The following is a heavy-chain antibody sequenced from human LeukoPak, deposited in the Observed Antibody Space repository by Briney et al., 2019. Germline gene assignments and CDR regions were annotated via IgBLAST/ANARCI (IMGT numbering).Heavy chain of an antibody. J-gene: IGHJ3*02. CDR1: GFTFSSYA. CDR2: ISGSGGST. CDR3: AKGGWYLHDAFDI. Sequence: PGGSLRLSCAASGFTFSSYAMSWVRQAPGKGLEWVSAISGSGGSTYYADSVKGRLTISRDNSKNTLYLQMNSLRAEDTAVYYCAKGGWYLHDAFDIWGQGTMVTVSS. D-gene: IGHD6-19*01. V-gene: IGHV3-23*01.